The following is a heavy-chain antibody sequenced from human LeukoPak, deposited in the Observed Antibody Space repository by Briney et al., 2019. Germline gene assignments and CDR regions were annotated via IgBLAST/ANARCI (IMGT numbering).Heavy chain of an antibody. J-gene: IGHJ4*02. D-gene: IGHD4-17*01. Sequence: GGSLRFSCAASGFTFSSYAMSWVRQAPGKGLEWVSAISGSGGSTYYADSVKGRFTISRDNSKNTLYLQMNSLRAEDTAVYYCAKDPPETVTKGRGYFDYWGQGTLVTVSS. V-gene: IGHV3-23*01. CDR1: GFTFSSYA. CDR3: AKDPPETVTKGRGYFDY. CDR2: ISGSGGST.